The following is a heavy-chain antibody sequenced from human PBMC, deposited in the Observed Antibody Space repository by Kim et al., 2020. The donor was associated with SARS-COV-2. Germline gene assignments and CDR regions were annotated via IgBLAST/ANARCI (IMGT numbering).Heavy chain of an antibody. Sequence: YSPSCQGQVTISDDKSISTAYLQWSSLKASDTAMYYCARHTSSSWYYFDYWGQGTLVTVSS. CDR3: ARHTSSSWYYFDY. D-gene: IGHD6-13*01. J-gene: IGHJ4*02. V-gene: IGHV5-51*01.